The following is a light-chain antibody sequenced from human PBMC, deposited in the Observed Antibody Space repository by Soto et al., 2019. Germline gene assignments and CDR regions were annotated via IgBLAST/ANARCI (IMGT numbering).Light chain of an antibody. V-gene: IGKV3-15*01. CDR2: GAS. Sequence: EIVMTQSPATLSVSPGERATLSCRASQSFSSNLAWYQQKPGQAPRLLIYGASTRATGIPARFSGSGSGTEFTLTISSLQSEDFAVYYCQQYNNWQTFGQGTKVE. CDR3: QQYNNWQT. CDR1: QSFSSN. J-gene: IGKJ1*01.